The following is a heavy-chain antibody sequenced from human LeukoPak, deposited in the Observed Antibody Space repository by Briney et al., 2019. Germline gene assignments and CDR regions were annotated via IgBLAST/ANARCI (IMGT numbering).Heavy chain of an antibody. CDR3: ARESYSSSWYLYYYYYMDV. J-gene: IGHJ6*03. CDR2: INWNGGST. Sequence: GGSLRLSCAASGFTFDDYGMSWVRQAPGKGLEWVSGINWNGGSTGYADSVKGRFTISRDNAENSLYLQMNSLRAEDTALYYCARESYSSSWYLYYYYYMDVWGKGTTVTVSS. D-gene: IGHD6-13*01. CDR1: GFTFDDYG. V-gene: IGHV3-20*04.